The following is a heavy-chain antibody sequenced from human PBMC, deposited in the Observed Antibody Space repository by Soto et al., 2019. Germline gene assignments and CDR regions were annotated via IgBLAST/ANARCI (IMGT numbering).Heavy chain of an antibody. J-gene: IGHJ4*02. CDR2: ISFSVGST. V-gene: IGHV3-23*01. CDR1: GFTFSNYA. Sequence: GGSLRLSCAASGFTFSNYAMSWVRQAPGKGLEWVAGISFSVGSTYYADSVKGRFTISRDNSKNTLYLQMNSLRAEDTAVYYCAKVLRFLEWLPLYFDYWGQGTLVTVSS. D-gene: IGHD3-3*01. CDR3: AKVLRFLEWLPLYFDY.